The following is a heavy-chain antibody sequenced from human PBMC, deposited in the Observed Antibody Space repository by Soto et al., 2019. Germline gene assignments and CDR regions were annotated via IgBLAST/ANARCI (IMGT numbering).Heavy chain of an antibody. CDR3: ARTDYYDSSGSPYYFDY. CDR2: ISAYNGNT. V-gene: IGHV1-18*01. CDR1: GYTFTSYG. Sequence: ASVKVSCKASGYTFTSYGISWVRQAPGQGLEWMGWISAYNGNTNYAQKLQGRVTMTTDTSTSTAYMELRSLRSDDTAVYYCARTDYYDSSGSPYYFDYWGQGTLVTV. D-gene: IGHD3-22*01. J-gene: IGHJ4*02.